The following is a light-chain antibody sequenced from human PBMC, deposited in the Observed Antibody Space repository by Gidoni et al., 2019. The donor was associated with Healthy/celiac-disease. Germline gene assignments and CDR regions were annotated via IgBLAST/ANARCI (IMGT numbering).Light chain of an antibody. CDR1: SSDVGSYNL. J-gene: IGLJ2*01. CDR3: CSYAGSSTVV. CDR2: EGS. V-gene: IGLV2-23*01. Sequence: SALTPPASESGSPGPSITISCTGTSSDVGSYNLVSWYQQHPGKAPKLMIYEGSKRPSGVSNRFSGSKSGNTASLTISGLQAEDEADYYCCSYAGSSTVVFGGGTKLTVL.